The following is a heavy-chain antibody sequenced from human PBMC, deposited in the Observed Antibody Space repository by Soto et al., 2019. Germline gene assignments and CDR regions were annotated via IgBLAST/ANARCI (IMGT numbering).Heavy chain of an antibody. CDR2: FYPGDSDS. CDR1: GYKFTTYW. V-gene: IGHV5-51*01. J-gene: IGHJ3*02. Sequence: GESLKISCKGSGYKFTTYWIGWVRQTPGKGLEWMGIFYPGDSDSGYSPSFRGQVTFSVDKSVSTAYLQWSSLKASDTAIYYCTRHMKSTMTTYGFDIWGQGTKVTVSS. D-gene: IGHD4-17*01. CDR3: TRHMKSTMTTYGFDI.